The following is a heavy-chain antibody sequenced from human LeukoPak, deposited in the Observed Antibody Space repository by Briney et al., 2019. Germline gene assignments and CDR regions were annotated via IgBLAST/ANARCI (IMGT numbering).Heavy chain of an antibody. Sequence: ASVKVSCKASGGTFSRYAISWVRQAPGQGLEWMGGIIPIFGTANYAQKFQGRVTITTDESTSTAYMELSSLRSEDTAVYYCARATVPYESSGYSDYWGQETLVTVSS. D-gene: IGHD3-22*01. CDR2: IIPIFGTA. CDR3: ARATVPYESSGYSDY. V-gene: IGHV1-69*05. J-gene: IGHJ4*02. CDR1: GGTFSRYA.